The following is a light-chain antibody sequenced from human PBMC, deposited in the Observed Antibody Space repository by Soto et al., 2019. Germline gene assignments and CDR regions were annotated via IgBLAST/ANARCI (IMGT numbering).Light chain of an antibody. CDR2: AAS. CDR1: QGISTY. V-gene: IGKV1-9*01. J-gene: IGKJ1*01. Sequence: DVQLTQAPSTLSASVGDRVTITCRAIQGISTYLAWYQQKPGKAPKLLIYAASTLQSGVPSRFSGSGSGTEFALAISSLQPEDFATYYCQQLITYPQTFGQGTKVDI. CDR3: QQLITYPQT.